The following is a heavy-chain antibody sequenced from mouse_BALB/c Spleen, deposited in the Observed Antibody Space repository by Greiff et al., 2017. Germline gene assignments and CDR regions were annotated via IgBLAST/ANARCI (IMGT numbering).Heavy chain of an antibody. CDR1: GYTFTSYL. D-gene: IGHD4-1*01. CDR3: ARYWDYDAMDY. CDR2: INPYNDGT. J-gene: IGHJ4*01. Sequence: VQLKESGPELVKPGASVKMSCKASGYTFTSYLMHWVKQKPGQGLEWIGYINPYNDGTKYNEKFKGKATLTSDTSSNTAYMELSSLTSEDSAVYYCARYWDYDAMDYWGQGTSVTVSS. V-gene: IGHV1-14*01.